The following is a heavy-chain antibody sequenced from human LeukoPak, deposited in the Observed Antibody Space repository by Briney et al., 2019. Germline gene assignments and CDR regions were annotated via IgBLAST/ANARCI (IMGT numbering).Heavy chain of an antibody. CDR1: GGSISSSSYY. CDR3: ARTGLLWFGEFTYYFDY. CDR2: IYYSGST. J-gene: IGHJ4*02. D-gene: IGHD3-10*01. V-gene: IGHV4-39*01. Sequence: SETLSLTCTVSGGSISSSSYYWGWIRQPPGKGLEWIGSIYYSGSTYYNPSLKSRVTISVDTSQNQFSLKLSSVTAADTAVYYCARTGLLWFGEFTYYFDYWGQGTLVTVSS.